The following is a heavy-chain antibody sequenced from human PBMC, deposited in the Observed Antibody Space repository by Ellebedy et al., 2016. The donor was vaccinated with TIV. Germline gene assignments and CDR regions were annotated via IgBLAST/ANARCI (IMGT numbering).Heavy chain of an antibody. V-gene: IGHV3-30-3*01. J-gene: IGHJ4*02. CDR3: ARDLDKSSGWYGGAAY. D-gene: IGHD6-19*01. Sequence: GESLKISCAVSGFTFSDHAMHWVRQAPGKGLEWVGTISYTGGSQNYADSVKGRFTISRENSKNTLYLQMNSLGAEDTALYYCARDLDKSSGWYGGAAYWGQGTLVTVSS. CDR1: GFTFSDHA. CDR2: ISYTGGSQ.